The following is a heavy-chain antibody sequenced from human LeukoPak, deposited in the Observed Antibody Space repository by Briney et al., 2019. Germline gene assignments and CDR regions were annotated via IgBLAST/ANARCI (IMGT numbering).Heavy chain of an antibody. CDR3: ARVGSGSYYQDY. V-gene: IGHV3-33*01. J-gene: IGHJ4*02. CDR2: IWNDGSNK. D-gene: IGHD3-10*01. Sequence: PGGSLRLSCAASGFTFSSYGMHWVRQAPGKGLEWVAVIWNDGSNKYYADSVKGRFTISRDNSKNTLYLQMNSLRAEDTAVYYCARVGSGSYYQDYWGQGTLVTVFS. CDR1: GFTFSSYG.